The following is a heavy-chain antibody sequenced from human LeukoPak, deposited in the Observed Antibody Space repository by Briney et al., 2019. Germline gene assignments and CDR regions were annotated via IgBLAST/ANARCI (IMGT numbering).Heavy chain of an antibody. CDR3: ARDVGYQVSTISDWFDP. V-gene: IGHV4-39*07. Sequence: SETLSLTCTVSGGSISSSSYYWSWIRQPPGKGLEWIGSIYYTGYTYYNPSLKSRVTMSVDTSKNQFSLKLNSVTAADTAVYYCARDVGYQVSTISDWFDPWGQGNLVTVSS. CDR2: IYYTGYT. D-gene: IGHD5/OR15-5a*01. CDR1: GGSISSSSYY. J-gene: IGHJ5*02.